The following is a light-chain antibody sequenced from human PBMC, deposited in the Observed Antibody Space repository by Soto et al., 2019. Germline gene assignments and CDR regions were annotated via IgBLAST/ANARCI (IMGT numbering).Light chain of an antibody. CDR1: QGINNF. CDR3: QKYNSALWT. J-gene: IGKJ1*01. CDR2: AAS. Sequence: DIQMTQSPSSLSASLGDRVTITCRASQGINNFLAWYQQKPGKVPKLLLYAASTLLSGVPSRFSGSGSGTDFTLTISSLQPEDVATYYCQKYNSALWTFGQGTKLEIK. V-gene: IGKV1-27*01.